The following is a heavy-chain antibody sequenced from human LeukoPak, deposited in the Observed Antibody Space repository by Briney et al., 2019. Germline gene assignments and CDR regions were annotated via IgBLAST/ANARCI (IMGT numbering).Heavy chain of an antibody. Sequence: GGSLRLSCAASGFTFSSYAMSWVRQAPGKGLEWVANIKQDGSEKYYVDSVKGRFTISRDNAKNSLYLQMNSLRAEDTAVYYCARKEITMVRGVTSGSRDKPSYYYYYMDVWGKGTTVTISS. J-gene: IGHJ6*03. V-gene: IGHV3-7*01. CDR2: IKQDGSEK. CDR3: ARKEITMVRGVTSGSRDKPSYYYYYMDV. D-gene: IGHD3-10*01. CDR1: GFTFSSYA.